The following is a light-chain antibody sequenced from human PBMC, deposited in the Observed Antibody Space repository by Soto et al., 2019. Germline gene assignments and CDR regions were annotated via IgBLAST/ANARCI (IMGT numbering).Light chain of an antibody. Sequence: DIQMTQSPSSLSASVGDRVTITCRASQSISSYLNWYQQKPGKAPKPPIYAASSLQSGVPSRFSGWGTGTDFTRPISSLEAEDFASYYCQQRYSTPPTCGQGTKVEIK. CDR1: QSISSY. J-gene: IGKJ1*01. V-gene: IGKV1-39*01. CDR2: AAS. CDR3: QQRYSTPPT.